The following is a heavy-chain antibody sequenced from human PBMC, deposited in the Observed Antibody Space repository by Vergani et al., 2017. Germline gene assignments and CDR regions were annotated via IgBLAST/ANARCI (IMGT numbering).Heavy chain of an antibody. V-gene: IGHV3-21*01. D-gene: IGHD6-25*01. J-gene: IGHJ4*02. Sequence: EVQLVESGGGLVRPGGSLRLSCAASGFAFNSYSMNWIRQAPGKGLEWVASISSQTDYIFYADALRGRFTISRDNAAQSLFLQMSSLRAEDTGVYFCARDLRGYGPFDLWGQGTLVTVS. CDR2: ISSQTDYI. CDR3: ARDLRGYGPFDL. CDR1: GFAFNSYS.